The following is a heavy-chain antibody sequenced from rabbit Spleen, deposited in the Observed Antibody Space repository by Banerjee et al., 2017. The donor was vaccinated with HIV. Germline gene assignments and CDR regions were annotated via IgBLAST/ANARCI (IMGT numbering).Heavy chain of an antibody. V-gene: IGHV1S40*01. D-gene: IGHD2-1*01. Sequence: QSLGESGGDLVKPGGTLTLTCKASGFSFSSSNYMCWVRQAPGKGLEWIGYIDPVFGSTYYASWVNGRFTISSHNAQNTLYLQLNSLTAADTATYFCVRDLGYDDYSEKGYFNLWGPGTLVTVS. CDR1: GFSFSSSNY. CDR2: IDPVFGST. CDR3: VRDLGYDDYSEKGYFNL. J-gene: IGHJ4*01.